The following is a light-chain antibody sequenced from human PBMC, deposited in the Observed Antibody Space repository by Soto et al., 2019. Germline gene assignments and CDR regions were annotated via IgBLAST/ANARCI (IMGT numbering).Light chain of an antibody. CDR3: SSYTRGNTYV. CDR1: SSDIGGYNS. V-gene: IGLV2-14*01. J-gene: IGLJ1*01. Sequence: QSALTQPASVSGSPGQSITISCTGTSSDIGGYNSVSWYQQHPRKAPKLMIYEVTNRPSGISNRFSGSKSGNKASLTISGLQDEEEDDYYCSSYTRGNTYVFGTGTKLTVL. CDR2: EVT.